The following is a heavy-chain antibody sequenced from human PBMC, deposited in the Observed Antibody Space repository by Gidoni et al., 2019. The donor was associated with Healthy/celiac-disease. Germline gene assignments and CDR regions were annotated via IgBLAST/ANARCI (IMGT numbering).Heavy chain of an antibody. CDR3: AHDIPYSSGWGYYFDY. Sequence: QITLKESGPTLVKPTQTLTLTCTFSGFSLSTSGVGVGWIRQPPGKALEWLARIYWNDDKRYSPSLKSRLTITKDTSKNQVVLTMTNMDPVDTATYYCAHDIPYSSGWGYYFDYWGQGTLVTVSS. CDR2: IYWNDDK. J-gene: IGHJ4*02. V-gene: IGHV2-5*01. D-gene: IGHD6-19*01. CDR1: GFSLSTSGVG.